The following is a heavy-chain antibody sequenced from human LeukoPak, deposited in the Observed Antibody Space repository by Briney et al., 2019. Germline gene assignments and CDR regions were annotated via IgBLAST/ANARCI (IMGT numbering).Heavy chain of an antibody. CDR3: AKGRRGSSYVHYFDT. CDR2: ISFHGTNE. J-gene: IGHJ1*01. Sequence: PGGSLRLSCAASGFTFSSYLMSWVRQAPGKGLDWVAVISFHGTNEYYADSVKGRFTISRDNSNNTLYLQMNSVRAEDTAVYYCAKGRRGSSYVHYFDTWGQGTLVTVSS. CDR1: GFTFSSYL. V-gene: IGHV3-30*18. D-gene: IGHD3-22*01.